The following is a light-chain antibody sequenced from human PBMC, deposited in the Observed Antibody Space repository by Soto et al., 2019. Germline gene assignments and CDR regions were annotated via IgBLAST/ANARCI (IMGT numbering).Light chain of an antibody. CDR3: SSFTTSSTLV. CDR2: DVS. V-gene: IGLV2-14*03. J-gene: IGLJ1*01. CDR1: SSDVGAYNY. Sequence: QSALTQPASVSGSPGQSITISCIGTSSDVGAYNYVSWYRHHPGKAPKLMIYDVSNRPSGVSSRFSGSKSGNTASLTISGLQAEDEADYYCSSFTTSSTLVFGTGTKLNVL.